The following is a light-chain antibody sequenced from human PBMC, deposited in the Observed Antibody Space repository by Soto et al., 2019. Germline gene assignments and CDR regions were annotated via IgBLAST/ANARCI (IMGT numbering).Light chain of an antibody. CDR1: QSLSSRY. V-gene: IGKV3-20*01. CDR3: QQYSSSPPT. J-gene: IGKJ4*01. CDR2: GAS. Sequence: EIVLTQSPGTLSLSPGDRATLSCRASQSLSSRYLAWYRQKPGQAPRLLIYGASNRATGIPDRFSGSGSGTDFTLTISTLEPDDFAVYYRQQYSSSPPTFGGGTKVEIK.